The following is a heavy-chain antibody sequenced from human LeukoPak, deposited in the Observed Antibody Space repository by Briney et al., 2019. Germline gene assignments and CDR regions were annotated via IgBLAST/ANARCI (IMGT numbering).Heavy chain of an antibody. D-gene: IGHD4-11*01. Sequence: PSETLSLTCTVSGGSISSSSYYWGWIRQPPGKGLEWIGYIYYSGSTNYNPSLKSRVTISVDTSKNQFSLKLSSVTAADTAVYYCAREYSNYYFDYWGQGTLVTVSS. CDR3: AREYSNYYFDY. V-gene: IGHV4-61*01. CDR1: GGSISSSSYY. J-gene: IGHJ4*02. CDR2: IYYSGST.